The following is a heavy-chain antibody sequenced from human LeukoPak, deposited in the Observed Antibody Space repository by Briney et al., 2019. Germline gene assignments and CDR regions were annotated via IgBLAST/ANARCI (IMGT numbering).Heavy chain of an antibody. D-gene: IGHD2-2*01. CDR1: GFTFNSYW. CDR2: TNNDGSST. V-gene: IGHV3-74*01. J-gene: IGHJ4*02. CDR3: ALRYCTSTSCYPYFDY. Sequence: GGSLRLSCAASGFTFNSYWMHWVRQAPGKGLVWVSRTNNDGSSTNYADSVKGRFTTSRDNAKNTLYLQMNSLRAEDTAVYYCALRYCTSTSCYPYFDYWGQGTVVTVSS.